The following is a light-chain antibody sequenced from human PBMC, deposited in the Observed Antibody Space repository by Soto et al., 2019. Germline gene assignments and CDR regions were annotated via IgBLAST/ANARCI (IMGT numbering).Light chain of an antibody. CDR2: VGTGGIVG. V-gene: IGLV9-49*01. Sequence: QPVLTQPPSASASLGASVTLTCTLSSGYSSYKVDWYQQRPGKGPRFVMRVGTGGIVGSKGDGIPDRFSVLGSGLNRYLTIKNIQEEDESDYHCGADHGSRSNFVGVVFGGGTKVTVL. J-gene: IGLJ2*01. CDR3: GADHGSRSNFVGVV. CDR1: SGYSSYK.